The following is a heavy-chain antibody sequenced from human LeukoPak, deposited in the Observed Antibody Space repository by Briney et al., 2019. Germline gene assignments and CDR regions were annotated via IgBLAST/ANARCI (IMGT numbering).Heavy chain of an antibody. CDR3: ATYYADFYGDYPYYFDY. CDR2: ISGSGGST. CDR1: GFTFSSYA. V-gene: IGHV3-23*01. J-gene: IGHJ4*02. Sequence: PGGSLRLSCAASGFTFSSYAMSWVRQAPGKGLEWVSAISGSGGSTYYADSVKGRFTISRDNSKNTLYLQMNSLRAEDTAVYYCATYYADFYGDYPYYFDYWGQGTLVTVSS. D-gene: IGHD4-17*01.